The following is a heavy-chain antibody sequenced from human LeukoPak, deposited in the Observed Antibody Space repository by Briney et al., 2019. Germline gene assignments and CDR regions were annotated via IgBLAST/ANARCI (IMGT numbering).Heavy chain of an antibody. V-gene: IGHV3-21*01. J-gene: IGHJ4*02. D-gene: IGHD3-10*01. CDR3: ARDGGGAYYYGSGAEFDY. CDR1: GFTFSSYG. Sequence: GGSLRLSCAASGFTFSSYGMNWVRQAPGKGLEWVSSISSTSTYIYYACSVKGRFTIYRDNDKNSVYMQMNSLRAEDTAVYYCARDGGGAYYYGSGAEFDYWGQGTLVTVSS. CDR2: ISSTSTYI.